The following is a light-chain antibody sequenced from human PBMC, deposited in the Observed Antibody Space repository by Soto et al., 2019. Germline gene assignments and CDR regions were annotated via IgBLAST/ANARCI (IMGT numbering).Light chain of an antibody. CDR3: QKCNSAPFT. CDR2: GAS. V-gene: IGKV1-27*01. CDR1: QGISNF. Sequence: IQMTQSPSSLSASVGDRVTITCRASQGISNFLAWYQQNPGKVPKLLIYGASTLQSGVPSRFSGSGSGADFTLTVGSLQPEDVATYYCQKCNSAPFTFGPGTKVDIK. J-gene: IGKJ3*01.